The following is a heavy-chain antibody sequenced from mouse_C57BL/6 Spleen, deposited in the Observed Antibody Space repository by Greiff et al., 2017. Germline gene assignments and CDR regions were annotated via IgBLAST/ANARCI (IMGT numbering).Heavy chain of an antibody. CDR3: AREVTTEGWYFDV. CDR1: GYTFTSYW. J-gene: IGHJ1*03. Sequence: VKQSCKASGYTFTSYWMHWVKQRPGRGLEWIGRIDPNSGGTKYNEKFKSKATLTVDKPSSTAYMQLSSLTSEDSAVYYCAREVTTEGWYFDVWGTGTTVTVSS. CDR2: IDPNSGGT. V-gene: IGHV1-72*01. D-gene: IGHD2-2*01.